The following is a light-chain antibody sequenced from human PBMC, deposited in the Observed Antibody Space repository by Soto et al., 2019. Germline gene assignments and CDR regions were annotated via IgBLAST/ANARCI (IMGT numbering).Light chain of an antibody. J-gene: IGLJ1*01. CDR3: CSYAGSRYV. CDR2: EGS. V-gene: IGLV2-23*01. CDR1: SSDVGSYNL. Sequence: QSALTQPASVSGSPGQSITISCTGTSSDVGSYNLVSWYQQHPGKAPKLMIYEGSKRPSGVSNRFSGSKSGNTASLTISGLQAEDEADYYCCSYAGSRYVFGTGTKVNGL.